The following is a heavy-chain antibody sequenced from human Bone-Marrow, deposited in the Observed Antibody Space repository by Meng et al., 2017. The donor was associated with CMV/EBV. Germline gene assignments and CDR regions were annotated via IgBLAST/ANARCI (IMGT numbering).Heavy chain of an antibody. Sequence: WAASGFTFSEYYMSWIRQAPGKGLEWVSYISTSGNTIYYADSVKGRFTVSRDNANNSVYLQMDSLRAEDTAMYYCARDSFGDYSMKSWGQGTLVTVSS. D-gene: IGHD4-17*01. CDR2: ISTSGNTI. CDR3: ARDSFGDYSMKS. CDR1: GFTFSEYY. V-gene: IGHV3-11*01. J-gene: IGHJ5*02.